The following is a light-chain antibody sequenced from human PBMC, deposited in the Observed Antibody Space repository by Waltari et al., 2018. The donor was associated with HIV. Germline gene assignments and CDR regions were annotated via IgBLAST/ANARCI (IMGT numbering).Light chain of an antibody. CDR2: KAS. Sequence: DIQMTQSPSTLSASVGERVTITSRASQRISSWLAWYQQKPGKAPKLLIYKASSLESGVPSRFSGSGSGTEFTLTISSLQPDDFATYYCQQYNSYSPWTFGQGTKVEIK. CDR1: QRISSW. CDR3: QQYNSYSPWT. V-gene: IGKV1-5*03. J-gene: IGKJ1*01.